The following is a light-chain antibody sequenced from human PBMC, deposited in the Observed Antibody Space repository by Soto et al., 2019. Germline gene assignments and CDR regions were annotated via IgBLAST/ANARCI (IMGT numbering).Light chain of an antibody. J-gene: IGKJ1*01. CDR3: QQSYSTPLT. CDR2: AAS. V-gene: IGKV1-39*01. Sequence: DLQMTQSPSSLSASVGDRVTITCRASQSISSYLNWYQQKPGKAPKLLTYAASSLQSGVPSRFSGSGSWTDFTPTISRLQPEDFATYYCQQSYSTPLTVGQGTKVEIK. CDR1: QSISSY.